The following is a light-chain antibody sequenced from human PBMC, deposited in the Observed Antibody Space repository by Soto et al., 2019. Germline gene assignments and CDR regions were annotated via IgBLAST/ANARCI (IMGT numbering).Light chain of an antibody. CDR2: EVS. V-gene: IGLV2-14*01. Sequence: QSALTQPASVSGSPGQSITISCTGTSSDIGGYKYVPWYQQHPGKAPKLMIFEVSNRPSGVSNRFSGSKSGNTASLTISGLQADDEADYYCSSYTSSGTLVVFGGGTKLTVL. J-gene: IGLJ2*01. CDR1: SSDIGGYKY. CDR3: SSYTSSGTLVV.